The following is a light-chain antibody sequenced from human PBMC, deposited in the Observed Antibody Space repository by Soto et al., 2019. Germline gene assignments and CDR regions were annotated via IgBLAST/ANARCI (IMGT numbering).Light chain of an antibody. J-gene: IGLJ1*01. CDR1: SGDVGNYKY. V-gene: IGLV2-14*01. CDR3: FSYTSSGTYV. CDR2: EVS. Sequence: QSCLTEPASVSLSPGQSITISCTGTSGDVGNYKYVSWYQQHPGKAPNLMIYEVSNRPSGVSNRFSGSKSGNTASLTISGLQAEDETDYYCFSYTSSGTYVFGTGTKVTVL.